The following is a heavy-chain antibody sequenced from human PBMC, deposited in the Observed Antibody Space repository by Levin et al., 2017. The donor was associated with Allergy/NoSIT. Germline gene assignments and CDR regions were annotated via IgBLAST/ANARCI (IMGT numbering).Heavy chain of an antibody. V-gene: IGHV3-11*01. CDR3: ASQKSGSYSGYYYGMDV. D-gene: IGHD1-26*01. J-gene: IGHJ6*02. Sequence: SRIGQGPWKGLEWVSYISSSGSTIYYADSVKGRFTISRDNAKNSLYLQMNSLRAEDTAVYYCASQKSGSYSGYYYGMDVWGQGTTVTVSS. CDR2: ISSSGSTI.